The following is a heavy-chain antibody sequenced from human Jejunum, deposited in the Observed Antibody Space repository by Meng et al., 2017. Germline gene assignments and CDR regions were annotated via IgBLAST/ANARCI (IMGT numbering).Heavy chain of an antibody. J-gene: IGHJ4*02. CDR1: GYSFTNYW. CDR3: ARKGKDVQNIVYFDN. D-gene: IGHD1-26*01. CDR2: IFAGDSDT. Sequence: GGSLRLSCQGSGYSFTNYWVAWVRQLPGKGLEWMGIIFAGDSDTRYSPSLQGQVTISADKSNSTAYLQWSSLEAADTAMYYWARKGKDVQNIVYFDNWGQGTLVTVSS. V-gene: IGHV5-51*01.